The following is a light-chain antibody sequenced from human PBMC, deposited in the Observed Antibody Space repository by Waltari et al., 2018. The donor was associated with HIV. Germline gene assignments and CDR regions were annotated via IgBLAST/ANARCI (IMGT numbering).Light chain of an antibody. V-gene: IGLV2-8*01. CDR1: TSDVGAYNY. Sequence: QSALTQPPSASGSPGQSVTISCTGKTSDVGAYNYVSWYQQHPGKAPKLMVYEVFTRPAGVPERFSGSKSGNAASLTVAGLQAEDEADYYCTSYAGRNTLVFGGGTKLTVL. J-gene: IGLJ2*01. CDR3: TSYAGRNTLV. CDR2: EVF.